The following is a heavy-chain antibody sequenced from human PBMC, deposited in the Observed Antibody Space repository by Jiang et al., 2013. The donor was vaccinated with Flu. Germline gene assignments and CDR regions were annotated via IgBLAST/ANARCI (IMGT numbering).Heavy chain of an antibody. CDR1: GYTFTSYA. Sequence: KPGASVKVSCKASGYTFTSYAMHWVRQAPGQRLEWMGIINPSGGSTSYAQKFQGRVTMTEDTSTDTAYMELSSLRSEDTAVYYCATVGPPDSLPFDYWGQGTLVTVSS. CDR2: INPSGGST. V-gene: IGHV1-46*01. D-gene: IGHD1-14*01. J-gene: IGHJ4*02. CDR3: ATVGPPDSLPFDY.